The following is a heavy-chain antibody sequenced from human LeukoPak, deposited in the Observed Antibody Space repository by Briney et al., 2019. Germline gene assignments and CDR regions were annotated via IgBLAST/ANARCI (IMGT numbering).Heavy chain of an antibody. V-gene: IGHV4-4*07. Sequence: PSETLSLTCTVSGGSISSYYWSWIRQPAGKGLEWIGRIYTSGSTNYNPSLKSRVTMSVDTSKNQFSLKLSSVTAADTAVYYCAREVDGVYYGSGSYYNAINWFDPWGQGTLVTVSS. CDR2: IYTSGST. CDR1: GGSISSYY. J-gene: IGHJ5*02. CDR3: AREVDGVYYGSGSYYNAINWFDP. D-gene: IGHD3-10*01.